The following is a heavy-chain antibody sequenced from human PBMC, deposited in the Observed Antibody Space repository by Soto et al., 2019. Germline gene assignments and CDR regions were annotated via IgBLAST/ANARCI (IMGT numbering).Heavy chain of an antibody. CDR2: ISYDGSNK. V-gene: IGHV3-30*18. J-gene: IGHJ6*02. D-gene: IGHD6-19*01. Sequence: GSLRLSCAASGFTFSSYGMHWVRQAPGKGLEWVAVISYDGSNKYYADSVKGRFTISRDNSKNTLYLQMNSLRAEDTAVYYCAKDLKSGWYYYGMDVWGQGTTVTVSS. CDR3: AKDLKSGWYYYGMDV. CDR1: GFTFSSYG.